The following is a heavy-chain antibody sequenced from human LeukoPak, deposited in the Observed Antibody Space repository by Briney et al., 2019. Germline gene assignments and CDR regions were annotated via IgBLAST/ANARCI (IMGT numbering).Heavy chain of an antibody. CDR2: IYSGGST. CDR1: GFTVSSNY. Sequence: PGGSLRLSCAASGFTVSSNYMTWVRQAPGKGLEWVSTIYSGGSTFYSDSVKGRFTVSRDNSKNTLYLQMNSLRAEDTAVYYCAREEYKWNIGFDAWGQGTLVTVSS. D-gene: IGHD1/OR15-1a*01. CDR3: AREEYKWNIGFDA. J-gene: IGHJ5*02. V-gene: IGHV3-53*01.